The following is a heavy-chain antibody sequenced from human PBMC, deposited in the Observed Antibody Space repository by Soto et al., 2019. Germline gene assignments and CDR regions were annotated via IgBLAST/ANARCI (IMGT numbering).Heavy chain of an antibody. V-gene: IGHV3-13*01. Sequence: EVQLVESGGGLVQPGGSLRLSCAASGFTFSSYDMHWVRQATGKGLEWASAIGTAGDTYYPGSVKGRFTISRENAKNSLYLQMNSLRAEDTAVYYCARARTVTTFFFSSEHPYGMDVWGQGTTVTVSS. CDR1: GFTFSSYD. CDR3: ARARTVTTFFFSSEHPYGMDV. CDR2: IGTAGDT. J-gene: IGHJ6*02. D-gene: IGHD4-4*01.